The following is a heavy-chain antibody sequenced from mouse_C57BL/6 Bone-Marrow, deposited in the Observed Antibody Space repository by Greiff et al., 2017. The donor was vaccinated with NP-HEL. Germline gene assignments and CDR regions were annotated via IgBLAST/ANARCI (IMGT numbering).Heavy chain of an antibody. D-gene: IGHD2-5*01. CDR2: INPNNGGT. J-gene: IGHJ3*01. V-gene: IGHV1-18*01. CDR1: GYTFTDYN. Sequence: VQLKQSGPELVKPGASVKIPCKASGYTFTDYNMDWVKQSHGKSLEWIGDINPNNGGTNYNQKFKGKATLTVDKSSSTAYMELRSLTSEDTAVYYCARTSNYLAWFAYWGQGTLVTVSA. CDR3: ARTSNYLAWFAY.